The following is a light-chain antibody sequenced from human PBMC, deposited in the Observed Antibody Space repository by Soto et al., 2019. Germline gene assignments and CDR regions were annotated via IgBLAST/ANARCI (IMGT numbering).Light chain of an antibody. Sequence: DIHLTQSPSSLSASVGDRVTITCRASQAITNNLAWYQQKPGNPPRLLIYEESTLHSGVPSRFSGRKVGTQFILTIDSLQPEDLAVYYCQQYYSTPLTFGQGTRLEI. V-gene: IGKV1-9*01. CDR3: QQYYSTPLT. CDR1: QAITNN. J-gene: IGKJ5*01. CDR2: EES.